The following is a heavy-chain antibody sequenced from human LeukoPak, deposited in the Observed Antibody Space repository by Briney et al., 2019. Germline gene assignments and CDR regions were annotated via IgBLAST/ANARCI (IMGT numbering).Heavy chain of an antibody. CDR2: ISAYNGNT. CDR1: GYTFTSYG. J-gene: IGHJ6*03. V-gene: IGHV1-18*01. CDR3: ARDADRAYYYYMDV. Sequence: ASVKVSCKASGYTFTSYGISWVRQAPGQGLEWMGWISAYNGNTNYAQKFQGRVAMTRDTSISTAYMELSSLRYDDTAVYYCARDADRAYYYYMDVWGKGTTVTVSS.